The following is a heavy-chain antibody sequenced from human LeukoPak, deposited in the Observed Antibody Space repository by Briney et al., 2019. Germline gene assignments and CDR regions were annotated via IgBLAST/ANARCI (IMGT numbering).Heavy chain of an antibody. CDR2: ISGRSDTI. V-gene: IGHV3-48*01. D-gene: IGHD3-22*01. Sequence: GGSLRLSCAASGFTFSSYNMNWVRQAPGKGLEWVSYISGRSDTIYYADSVKGRFTISRDNSKNTLYLQMNSLRAEDTAVYYCARGSYYYDSSGYFQDYWGQGTLVTVSS. CDR3: ARGSYYYDSSGYFQDY. CDR1: GFTFSSYN. J-gene: IGHJ4*02.